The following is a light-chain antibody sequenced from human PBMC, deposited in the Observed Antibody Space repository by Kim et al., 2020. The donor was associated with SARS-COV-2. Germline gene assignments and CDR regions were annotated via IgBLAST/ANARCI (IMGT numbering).Light chain of an antibody. CDR3: QQYLGP. J-gene: IGKJ1*01. Sequence: TLSGSPGERATLFCRASQSVSSNVAWYHQIPGQAPRLLMYGASTRATDIPARFSGSGSGTEFTLTISSLQSEDFAVYYCQQYLGPFGQGTKVDIK. CDR2: GAS. CDR1: QSVSSN. V-gene: IGKV3-15*01.